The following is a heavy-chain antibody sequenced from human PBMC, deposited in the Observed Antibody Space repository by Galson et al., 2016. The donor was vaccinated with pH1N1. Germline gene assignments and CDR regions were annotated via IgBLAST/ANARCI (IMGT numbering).Heavy chain of an antibody. CDR3: AIDRVALTGIFDY. Sequence: TLSLTCTVSGGSISSGSYYWNWIRQPAGEGLEWIGRHYTSGSTTYNPSPKSRVTMSVDTSKNQFSLRLTSVTAADTAVYYCAIDRVALTGIFDYWGQGTLVTVSS. CDR1: GGSISSGSYY. V-gene: IGHV4-61*02. CDR2: HYTSGST. D-gene: IGHD3-10*01. J-gene: IGHJ4*02.